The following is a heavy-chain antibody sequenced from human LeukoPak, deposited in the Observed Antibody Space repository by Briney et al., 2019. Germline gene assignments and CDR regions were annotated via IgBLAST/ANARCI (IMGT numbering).Heavy chain of an antibody. CDR1: GGSISRSDYF. J-gene: IGHJ5*02. D-gene: IGHD3-22*01. V-gene: IGHV4-39*07. Sequence: PSETLSLTCTVSGGSISRSDYFWGWIRQPPGKGLEWIGSMYYSGSTYYSPSLKSRVTMSVDTLRNQFSLKLSSVTAADTAVYYCARAPYTSGFYFFDPWGQGTLVTVSS. CDR2: MYYSGST. CDR3: ARAPYTSGFYFFDP.